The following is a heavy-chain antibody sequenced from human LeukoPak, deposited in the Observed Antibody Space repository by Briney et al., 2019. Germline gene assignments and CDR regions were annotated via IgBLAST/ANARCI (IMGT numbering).Heavy chain of an antibody. CDR1: GGSISSGGYY. CDR3: ARQDPIAAYGMDV. J-gene: IGHJ6*02. D-gene: IGHD6-25*01. Sequence: SETLSLTCTVSGGSISSGGYYWSWIRQPPGKGLEWIGYIYHSGSTYYNPSLESRVTISVDRSKNQFSLKLSSVTAADTAVYYCARQDPIAAYGMDVWGQGTTVTVSS. CDR2: IYHSGST. V-gene: IGHV4-30-2*01.